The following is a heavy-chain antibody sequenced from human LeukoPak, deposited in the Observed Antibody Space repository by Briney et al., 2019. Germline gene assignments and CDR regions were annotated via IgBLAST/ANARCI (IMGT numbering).Heavy chain of an antibody. CDR3: ARDRGFSGMDV. Sequence: GRSLRLSCAASGFTFSSYGMHWVRQAPGKGMEWVSLIWYEGSNEHYVDYVKGRFTISRDNSKNTLYLQMNSLRAEDTAVYYCARDRGFSGMDVWGQGTTVTVSS. D-gene: IGHD3-10*01. CDR2: IWYEGSNE. V-gene: IGHV3-33*01. CDR1: GFTFSSYG. J-gene: IGHJ6*02.